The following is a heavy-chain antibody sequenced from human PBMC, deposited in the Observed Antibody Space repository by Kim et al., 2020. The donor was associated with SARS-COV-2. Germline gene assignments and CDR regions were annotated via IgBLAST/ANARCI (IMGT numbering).Heavy chain of an antibody. V-gene: IGHV4-59*08. CDR2: IYYSGTT. CDR3: ARQARYYYDSDGQSLYFFDY. Sequence: SETLSLTCTVSGGSISRYYWSWIRQPPGKGLEWIGYIYYSGTTNYNPSLKSRVTISGDTSENQFSLKLSSVTAADTAVYYCARQARYYYDSDGQSLYFFDYWGQGTLVAVSS. D-gene: IGHD3-22*01. CDR1: GGSISRYY. J-gene: IGHJ4*02.